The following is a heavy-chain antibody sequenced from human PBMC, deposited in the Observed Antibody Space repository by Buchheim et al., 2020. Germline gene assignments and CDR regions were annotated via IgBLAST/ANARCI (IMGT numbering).Heavy chain of an antibody. D-gene: IGHD1-26*01. CDR2: INPSGGST. CDR3: ARDGRNTGIVGASLGGMDV. V-gene: IGHV1-46*01. CDR1: GYTFTSYY. Sequence: QVQLVQSGAEVKKPGASVKVSCKASGYTFTSYYMHWVRQAPGQGLEWMGIINPSGGSTSYAQKFQGRVTMTRDTSTSTVYMELSSLRSEDTAVYYCARDGRNTGIVGASLGGMDVWGQGTT. J-gene: IGHJ6*02.